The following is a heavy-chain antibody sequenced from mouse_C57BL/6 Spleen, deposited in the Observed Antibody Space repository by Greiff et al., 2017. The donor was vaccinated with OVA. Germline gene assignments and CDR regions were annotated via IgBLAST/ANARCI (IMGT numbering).Heavy chain of an antibody. CDR3: ARKAEGWLLPFDY. J-gene: IGHJ2*01. V-gene: IGHV1-53*01. CDR2: INPSNGGT. Sequence: QVHVKQPGTELVKPGASVKLSCKASGYTFTSYWMHWVKQRPGQGLEWIGNINPSNGGTNYNEKFKSKATLTVDKSSSTAYMQRSSLTSEDSAVYYCARKAEGWLLPFDYWGQGTTLTVSS. D-gene: IGHD2-3*01. CDR1: GYTFTSYW.